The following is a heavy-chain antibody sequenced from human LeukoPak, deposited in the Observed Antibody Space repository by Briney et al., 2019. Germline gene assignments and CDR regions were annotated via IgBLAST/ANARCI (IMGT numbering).Heavy chain of an antibody. J-gene: IGHJ4*02. V-gene: IGHV3-30*01. CDR3: AREECSSSSCYTFDH. Sequence: GGSLRLFCAASGFTFSIYAMHWVRQAPGKGLEWVAFISHDGSNIYYEDSVKGRLTISRDNSKNTLYLQMNSLRAEDTAVYYCAREECSSSSCYTFDHWGQGTLVTVSS. CDR2: ISHDGSNI. CDR1: GFTFSIYA. D-gene: IGHD2-2*02.